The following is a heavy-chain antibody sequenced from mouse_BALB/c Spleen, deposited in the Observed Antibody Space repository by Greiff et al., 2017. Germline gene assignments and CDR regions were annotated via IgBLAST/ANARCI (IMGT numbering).Heavy chain of an antibody. J-gene: IGHJ4*01. V-gene: IGHV3-2*02. D-gene: IGHD1-1*01. CDR2: ISYSGST. CDR1: GYSFTGDYA. CDR3: ANYDGSSCGAMDY. Sequence: VQLQQSGPGLVKPSQSLSLTCTVTGYSFTGDYAGNWIRQFPGNKLEWMGYISYSGSTSYNPSLKSRISITRDTSKNQFYLQLNSVTTEDTATYACANYDGSSCGAMDYWGQGTSVTVSS.